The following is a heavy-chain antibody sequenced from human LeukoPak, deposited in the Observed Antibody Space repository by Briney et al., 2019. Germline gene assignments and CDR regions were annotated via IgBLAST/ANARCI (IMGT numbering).Heavy chain of an antibody. V-gene: IGHV4-34*01. J-gene: IGHJ4*02. CDR3: ARGSSSGWYPPDY. CDR1: GGSFSGYY. CDR2: IFYSGIT. D-gene: IGHD6-19*01. Sequence: SETLSLTCAVYGGSFSGYYWSWIRQPPGKGLEWIGSIFYSGITYYNPSLKSRVTISVDTSKNQFSLKLRSVTAADTAVYYCARGSSSGWYPPDYWGQGTLVTVSS.